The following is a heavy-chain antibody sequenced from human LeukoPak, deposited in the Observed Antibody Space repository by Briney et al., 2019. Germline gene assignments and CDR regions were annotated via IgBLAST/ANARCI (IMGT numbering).Heavy chain of an antibody. J-gene: IGHJ3*02. Sequence: ASVKVSCKASGGTFISCAISWVRQAPGQGLEWMGGIIPIFGTANYAQKFQGRVTMTEDTSTDTAYMELSSLRSEDTAVYYCATAKRDNWKTAAFDIWGQGTMVTVSS. V-gene: IGHV1-69*06. D-gene: IGHD1-1*01. CDR1: GGTFISCA. CDR2: IIPIFGTA. CDR3: ATAKRDNWKTAAFDI.